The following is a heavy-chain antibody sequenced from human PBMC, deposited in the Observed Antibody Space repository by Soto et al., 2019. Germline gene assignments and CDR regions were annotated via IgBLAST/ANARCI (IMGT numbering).Heavy chain of an antibody. D-gene: IGHD3-10*01. CDR3: ARGREDYYGSGSYYNLDY. CDR2: IIPIFGTA. J-gene: IGHJ4*02. V-gene: IGHV1-69*01. CDR1: GGTFSSYA. Sequence: QVQLVQSGAEVKKPGSSVKVSCKASGGTFSSYAISWVRQAPGQGLEWMGGIIPIFGTANYAQKFQGRVTITADESTSTAYMELSSLRSEDTAVYYCARGREDYYGSGSYYNLDYWGQGTLVTVSS.